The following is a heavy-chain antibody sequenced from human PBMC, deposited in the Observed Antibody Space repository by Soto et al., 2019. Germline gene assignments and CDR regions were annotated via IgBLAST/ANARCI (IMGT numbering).Heavy chain of an antibody. D-gene: IGHD6-19*01. CDR3: ARESSINAFDI. CDR1: GFTFSSYG. CDR2: IWYDGSNK. Sequence: GGSLRLSCAASGFTFSSYGMHWVRQAPGKGLEWVAVIWYDGSNKYYADSVKGRFTISRDNSKNTLYLQMNSLRAEDTAVYHCARESSINAFDIWGQGTMVTVSS. V-gene: IGHV3-33*01. J-gene: IGHJ3*02.